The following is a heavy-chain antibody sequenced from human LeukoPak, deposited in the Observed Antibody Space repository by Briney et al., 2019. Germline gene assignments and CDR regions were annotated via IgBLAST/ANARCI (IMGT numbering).Heavy chain of an antibody. CDR2: VSGNGGST. Sequence: GGSLRLSCSASGFTLGSYAMHWVRQAPGKGLEYVSFVSGNGGSTYYADSVKGRFSISRDNAKNSLYLQMHSLRAEDTAVYYCARSNREFASGSGDYWGQGTLVTVSS. V-gene: IGHV3-64*04. J-gene: IGHJ4*02. CDR3: ARSNREFASGSGDY. D-gene: IGHD3-10*01. CDR1: GFTLGSYA.